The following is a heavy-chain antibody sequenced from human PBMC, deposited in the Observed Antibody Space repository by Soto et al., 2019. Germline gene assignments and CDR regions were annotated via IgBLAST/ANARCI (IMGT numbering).Heavy chain of an antibody. V-gene: IGHV4-31*11. D-gene: IGHD6-13*01. Sequence: SETLSLTCAVYGGSFSGYYWTWIRQHPGKGLEWIGYIYYSGSTYYNPSLKSRVTISVDTSKNQFSLKLSSVTAADTAVYYCARGAAAGGDWFDPWGQGTLVTVSS. CDR1: GGSFSGYY. CDR3: ARGAAAGGDWFDP. CDR2: IYYSGST. J-gene: IGHJ5*02.